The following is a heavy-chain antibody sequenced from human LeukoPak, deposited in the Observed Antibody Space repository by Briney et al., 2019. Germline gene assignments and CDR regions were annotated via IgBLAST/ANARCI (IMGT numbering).Heavy chain of an antibody. CDR2: IKQDGSQK. J-gene: IGHJ4*02. CDR1: GFTFNNYW. CDR3: ARLGLPDY. D-gene: IGHD2-21*01. Sequence: GGSLRLSCAASGFTFNNYWMSWVRQAPGKGLEWVANIKQDGSQKYYVDSVKGQFTISRDNAKNSLYLQMNSLRAEDTAVYYCARLGLPDYWGQGTLVTVSS. V-gene: IGHV3-7*03.